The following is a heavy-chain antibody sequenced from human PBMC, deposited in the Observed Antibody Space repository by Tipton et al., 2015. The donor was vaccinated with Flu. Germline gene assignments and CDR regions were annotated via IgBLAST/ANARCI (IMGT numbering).Heavy chain of an antibody. CDR3: AKEEGYCSSTSCQITYYYYGMDV. D-gene: IGHD2-2*01. CDR2: IRYDGSNK. Sequence: SLRLSCAASGFTFSSYGMHWVRQDPGKGLEWVAFIRYDGSNKYYADSVKGRFTISRDNSKNTLYLQMNSLRAEDTAVYYCAKEEGYCSSTSCQITYYYYGMDVWGQGTTVTVSS. J-gene: IGHJ6*02. V-gene: IGHV3-30*02. CDR1: GFTFSSYG.